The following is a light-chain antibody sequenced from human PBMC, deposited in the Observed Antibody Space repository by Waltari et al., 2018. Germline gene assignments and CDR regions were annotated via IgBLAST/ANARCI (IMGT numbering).Light chain of an antibody. CDR2: KDN. V-gene: IGLV3-25*03. J-gene: IGLJ2*01. Sequence: YRRKPGQAPALVIYKDNKRPSGGAARLSGSSSGTTVTLTISGVQAEDEADYYCQSTESSGTYVVFGGGTKLTVL. CDR3: QSTESSGTYVV.